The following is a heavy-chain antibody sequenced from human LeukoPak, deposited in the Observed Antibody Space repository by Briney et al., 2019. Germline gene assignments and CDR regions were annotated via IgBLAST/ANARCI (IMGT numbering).Heavy chain of an antibody. V-gene: IGHV4-59*01. D-gene: IGHD6-6*01. CDR3: ARDVWQPVSR. CDR2: IYYSGST. Sequence: PSETLSLTCAVYGGSFSGYYWSWIRQPPGKGLEWIGYIYYSGSTNYNPSLKSRVTISVDTSKNQFSLKLSSVTAADTAVYYCARDVWQPVSRWGQGTLVTVSS. CDR1: GGSFSGYY. J-gene: IGHJ4*02.